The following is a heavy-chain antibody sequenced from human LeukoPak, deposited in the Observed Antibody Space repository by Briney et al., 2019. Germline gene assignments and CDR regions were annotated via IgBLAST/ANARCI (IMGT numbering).Heavy chain of an antibody. CDR1: GGSISSGDYY. D-gene: IGHD6-6*01. CDR2: IYYSGSS. V-gene: IGHV4-30-4*08. CDR3: ARGYWGSSGFHFDH. J-gene: IGHJ4*02. Sequence: SETQSLTCTVSGGSISSGDYYWTWIRQPPGKGLEWIGYIYYSGSSDYNPSLKSRVTISLDTSKNQFSLNLSSVTAANTAVYYCARGYWGSSGFHFDHWGQGTLVTVSS.